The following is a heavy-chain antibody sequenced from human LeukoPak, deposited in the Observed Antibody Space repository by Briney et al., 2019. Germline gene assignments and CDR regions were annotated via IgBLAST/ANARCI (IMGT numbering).Heavy chain of an antibody. V-gene: IGHV3-33*01. CDR2: IWYDGSNK. CDR3: ARARGGSYPGYFDY. J-gene: IGHJ4*02. Sequence: GGSLRLSCAASGFTFSSYGMHWVRQAPGKGLEWVAVIWYDGSNKYYADSVKGRFTISRDNSKNTLYLQMNSLRAEDTAVYYCARARGGSYPGYFDYWGQGTLVTVSS. D-gene: IGHD1-26*01. CDR1: GFTFSSYG.